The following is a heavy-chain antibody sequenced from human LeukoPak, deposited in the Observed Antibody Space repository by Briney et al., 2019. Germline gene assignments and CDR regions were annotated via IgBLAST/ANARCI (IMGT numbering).Heavy chain of an antibody. J-gene: IGHJ3*02. Sequence: ASVKVSCKASGYTFTGYYMHWVRQAPGQGLEWMGWINPNSGGTNYAQKFQGRVTMTRDTSISTAYMELSSLRSEDTAVYYCARGIVLRFLEWLPPDAFDIWGQGTMVTVSS. D-gene: IGHD3-3*01. CDR1: GYTFTGYY. CDR2: INPNSGGT. CDR3: ARGIVLRFLEWLPPDAFDI. V-gene: IGHV1-2*02.